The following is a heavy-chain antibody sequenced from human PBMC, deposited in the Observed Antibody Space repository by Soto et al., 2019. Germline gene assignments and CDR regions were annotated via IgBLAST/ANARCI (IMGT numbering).Heavy chain of an antibody. D-gene: IGHD3-10*01. CDR2: ISYDGSNK. CDR3: ARVSGSWTYYYGMDV. CDR1: GFTFSSYA. J-gene: IGHJ6*02. V-gene: IGHV3-30-3*01. Sequence: GGSLRLSCAASGFTFSSYAMHWVRQAPGKGLEWVAVISYDGSNKYYADSVKGRFTISRDNSKNTLYLQMNSLRAEDTAVYYCARVSGSWTYYYGMDVWGQGTTVTVSS.